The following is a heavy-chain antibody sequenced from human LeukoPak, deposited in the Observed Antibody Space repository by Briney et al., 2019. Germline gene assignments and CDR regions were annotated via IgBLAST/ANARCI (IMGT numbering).Heavy chain of an antibody. Sequence: GRSLRLSCAASGFTFSSYAMHWVRQAPGKGLEWVAVISYAGSNKHHADSVKGRFTISRDNSKNTLYLQMNSLRAEDTAVYYCAKDRAPRYYDFWSGPPLMDVWGKGTTVTVSS. CDR3: AKDRAPRYYDFWSGPPLMDV. D-gene: IGHD3-3*01. V-gene: IGHV3-30-3*01. CDR2: ISYAGSNK. CDR1: GFTFSSYA. J-gene: IGHJ6*03.